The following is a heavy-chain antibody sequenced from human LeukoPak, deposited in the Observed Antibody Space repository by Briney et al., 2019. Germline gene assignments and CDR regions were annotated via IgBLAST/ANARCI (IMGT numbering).Heavy chain of an antibody. Sequence: RAGGSLRLSCAASGFTFSSYAMSWVRQAPGKGLEWVSAISGSGGSTYYADSVKGRFTISRDNSKNTLYLQMNSLRAEDTAVYYCAKDPDGDYEPYFDYWGQGTLVTVSS. J-gene: IGHJ4*02. CDR3: AKDPDGDYEPYFDY. CDR1: GFTFSSYA. CDR2: ISGSGGST. V-gene: IGHV3-23*01. D-gene: IGHD4-17*01.